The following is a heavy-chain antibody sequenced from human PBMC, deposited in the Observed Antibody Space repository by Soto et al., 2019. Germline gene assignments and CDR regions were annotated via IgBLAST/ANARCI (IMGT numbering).Heavy chain of an antibody. V-gene: IGHV4-59*01. J-gene: IGHJ4*02. Sequence: LSLTCTVSGGSISSYYWSWLRQPPGKGLEWIGYIYYSGSTNYNHSLKTRVTISVDTSKNQFSLKLSSVTAADAAVYYCARVEYYYESSGYYLLCFDYWGQGTLVTVSS. CDR1: GGSISSYY. CDR2: IYYSGST. CDR3: ARVEYYYESSGYYLLCFDY. D-gene: IGHD3-22*01.